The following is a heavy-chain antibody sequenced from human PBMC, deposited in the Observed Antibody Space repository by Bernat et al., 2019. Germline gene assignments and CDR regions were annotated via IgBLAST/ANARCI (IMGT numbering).Heavy chain of an antibody. CDR1: GFTFSSYA. J-gene: IGHJ4*02. CDR2: ISYDGSNK. Sequence: QVQLVESGGGVVQPGRSLRLSCAASGFTFSSYAMHWVRQAPGKGLEWVAVISYDGSNKYYADSVKCRFTISRDNSKNTLYLQMNSLRAEDTAVYYCAREEQQLVLLGFDYWGQGTLVTVSS. CDR3: AREEQQLVLLGFDY. V-gene: IGHV3-30-3*01. D-gene: IGHD6-13*01.